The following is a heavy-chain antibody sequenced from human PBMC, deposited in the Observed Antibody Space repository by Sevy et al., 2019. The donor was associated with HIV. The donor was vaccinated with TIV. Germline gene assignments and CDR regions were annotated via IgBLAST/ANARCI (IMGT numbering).Heavy chain of an antibody. V-gene: IGHV3-11*01. J-gene: IGHJ5*02. CDR1: GFTFSDYY. Sequence: GGSLRLSCAASGFTFSDYYMSWIRQAPGKGLEWVSYISSSGSTIYYADSVKGRFTISRDNAKNSLYLQMNSLRAEDTAVYYCATVYYYDSSGYYSRPSGQGRARWFDPWGQGTLVTVSS. CDR2: ISSSGSTI. D-gene: IGHD3-22*01. CDR3: ATVYYYDSSGYYSRPSGQGRARWFDP.